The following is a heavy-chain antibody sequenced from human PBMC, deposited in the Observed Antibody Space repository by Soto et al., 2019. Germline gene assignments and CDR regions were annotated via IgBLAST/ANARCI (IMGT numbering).Heavy chain of an antibody. CDR3: ARQIYDSDTGPNFQYYFDS. J-gene: IGHJ4*02. V-gene: IGHV5-10-1*01. Sequence: GESLKISCKGSGYSFAGYWITWVRQKPGKVLEWMGRIDPSDSQTYYSPSFRGHVTISVTKSITTVFLQWSSLRASDTAMYYCARQIYDSDTGPNFQYYFDSWGQGXPVTVSS. CDR2: IDPSDSQT. CDR1: GYSFAGYW. D-gene: IGHD3-22*01.